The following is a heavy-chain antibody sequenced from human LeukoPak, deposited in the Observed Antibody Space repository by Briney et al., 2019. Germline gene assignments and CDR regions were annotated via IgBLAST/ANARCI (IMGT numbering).Heavy chain of an antibody. D-gene: IGHD6-6*01. CDR3: ARRGSSYWFDP. Sequence: NTSETLSLTCTVSGGSISSYYWSWIRQPPGKGLEWIGYIYYSGSTNCNPSLKSRVTISVDTSKNQFSLKLSSVTAADTAVYYCARRGSSYWFDPWGQGTLVTVSS. J-gene: IGHJ5*02. CDR2: IYYSGST. CDR1: GGSISSYY. V-gene: IGHV4-59*01.